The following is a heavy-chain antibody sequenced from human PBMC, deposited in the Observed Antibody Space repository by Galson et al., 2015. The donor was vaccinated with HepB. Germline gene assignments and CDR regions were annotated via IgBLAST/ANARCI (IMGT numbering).Heavy chain of an antibody. CDR3: AGEVWFGDEAAEYGMDV. CDR1: GFTFSSYE. D-gene: IGHD3-10*01. Sequence: SLRLSCAASGFTFSSYEMNWVRQAPGKGLEWVSYISSSGSTIYYADSVKGRFTISRDNAKNSLYLQMNSLRAEDTAVYYCAGEVWFGDEAAEYGMDVWGQGTTVTVSS. J-gene: IGHJ6*02. V-gene: IGHV3-48*03. CDR2: ISSSGSTI.